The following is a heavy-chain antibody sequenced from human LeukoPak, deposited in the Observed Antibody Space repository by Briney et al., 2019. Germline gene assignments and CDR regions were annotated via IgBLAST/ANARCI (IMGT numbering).Heavy chain of an antibody. CDR3: ARASGHPYYYYYYMDV. J-gene: IGHJ6*03. CDR2: IDWNGGST. Sequence: GGSLRLSCAASGFTFDVYGMSWVRQAPGKGLEWVSGIDWNGGSTGYADSVKGRFTISRDNAKNSLYLQMNSLRAEDTALYYCARASGHPYYYYYYMDVWGKGTTVTVSS. CDR1: GFTFDVYG. D-gene: IGHD2-15*01. V-gene: IGHV3-20*04.